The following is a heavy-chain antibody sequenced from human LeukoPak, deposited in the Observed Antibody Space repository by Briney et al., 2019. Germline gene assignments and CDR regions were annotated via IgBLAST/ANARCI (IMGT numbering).Heavy chain of an antibody. D-gene: IGHD6-6*01. J-gene: IGHJ4*02. Sequence: ASVKVSCKASGYTFTSYAMHWVRQAPGQRLEWMGWINAGNGNTKYSQKLQGRVTMTTDTSTSTAYMELRSLRSDDTAVYYCARYTSSVSPTPFDYWGQGTLVTVSS. CDR3: ARYTSSVSPTPFDY. V-gene: IGHV1-3*01. CDR2: INAGNGNT. CDR1: GYTFTSYA.